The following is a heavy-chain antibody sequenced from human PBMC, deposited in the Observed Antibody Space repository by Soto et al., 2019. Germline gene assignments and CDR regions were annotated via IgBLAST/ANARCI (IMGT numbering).Heavy chain of an antibody. CDR3: ARDRLRIASAGTANWFDP. D-gene: IGHD6-13*01. Sequence: QVQLVQSGAEVKKPGASVKVSCKASGYTFTSYAMHWVRQAPGQRLEWMGWINAGNGNTKYSQKFQGRVTITRDTSASTAYMELSSLRSEDTAVYYCARDRLRIASAGTANWFDPWGQGTLVTVSS. J-gene: IGHJ5*02. CDR2: INAGNGNT. V-gene: IGHV1-3*01. CDR1: GYTFTSYA.